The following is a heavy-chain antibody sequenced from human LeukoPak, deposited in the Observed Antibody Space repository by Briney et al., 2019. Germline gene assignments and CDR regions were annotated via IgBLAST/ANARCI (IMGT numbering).Heavy chain of an antibody. Sequence: PGGSLRLSCAASGFTFGSYAMHWVRQAPGKGLEWVAVISYDGSNKYYADSVKGRFTISRDNSKNTLYLQMNSLRAEDTAVYYCARGPTRIAVSNDYWGQGTLVTVSS. CDR2: ISYDGSNK. V-gene: IGHV3-30-3*01. CDR3: ARGPTRIAVSNDY. D-gene: IGHD6-19*01. CDR1: GFTFGSYA. J-gene: IGHJ4*02.